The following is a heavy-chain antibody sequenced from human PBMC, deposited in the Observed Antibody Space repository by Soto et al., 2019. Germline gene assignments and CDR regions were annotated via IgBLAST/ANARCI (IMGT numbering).Heavy chain of an antibody. V-gene: IGHV3-23*01. Sequence: EVQLLESGGGLVQPGGSLRLSCAASGFTFSSYAMSWVRQAPGKGLEWVSAISGSGGSTYYADSVKGRFNISRDNSKNTLYLQMNSLRAEDTAVYYCAVAGTCYYYYYMDVWGKGTTVTVSS. D-gene: IGHD6-19*01. CDR3: AVAGTCYYYYYMDV. J-gene: IGHJ6*03. CDR1: GFTFSSYA. CDR2: ISGSGGST.